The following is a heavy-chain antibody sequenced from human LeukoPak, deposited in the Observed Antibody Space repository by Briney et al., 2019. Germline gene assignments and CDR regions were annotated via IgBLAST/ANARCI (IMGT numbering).Heavy chain of an antibody. Sequence: GGSLRLSCAASGFTFSSYAMSWVRQAPGKGLEWVSGISGSGGSTYYADSVKGRFTISRDNSKNSLYLQMNSLRAEDTAVYYCAELGITMIGGVWGKGTTVTISS. V-gene: IGHV3-23*01. J-gene: IGHJ6*04. CDR2: ISGSGGST. D-gene: IGHD3-10*02. CDR3: AELGITMIGGV. CDR1: GFTFSSYA.